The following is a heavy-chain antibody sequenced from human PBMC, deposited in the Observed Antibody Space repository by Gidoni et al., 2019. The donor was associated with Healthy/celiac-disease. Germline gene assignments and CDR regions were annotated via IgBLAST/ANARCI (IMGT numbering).Heavy chain of an antibody. CDR3: VRDLGPTYSSSWYWFDP. J-gene: IGHJ5*02. Sequence: QVQLVESGGGVVQPGRSLRLSCVASGFTFSTYGMHWVRQAPGKGLEWVAVIWYDGSDKYYADSVKGRFTISRDNSKNTLYLQMNSLRAEDTALYYCVRDLGPTYSSSWYWFDPWGQGTLVTVSS. V-gene: IGHV3-33*01. CDR2: IWYDGSDK. CDR1: GFTFSTYG. D-gene: IGHD6-13*01.